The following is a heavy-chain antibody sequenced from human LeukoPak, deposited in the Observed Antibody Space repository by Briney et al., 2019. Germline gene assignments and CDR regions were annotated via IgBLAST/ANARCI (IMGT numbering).Heavy chain of an antibody. CDR1: GFTFGDYA. CDR2: ISGSGRKT. V-gene: IGHV3-23*01. J-gene: IGHJ5*01. CDR3: ARERESSGYFDS. Sequence: GGSLRLSCVASGFTFGDYAMSWVRQAPGKGLEWVAAISGSGRKTYYKESVKDRFTISRDNPKRMLFLQMDSLRADDTAVYYCARERESSGYFDSWGQGILVTVS. D-gene: IGHD3-3*01.